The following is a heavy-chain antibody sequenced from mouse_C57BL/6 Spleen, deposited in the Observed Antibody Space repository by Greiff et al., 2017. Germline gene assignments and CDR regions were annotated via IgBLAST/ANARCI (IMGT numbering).Heavy chain of an antibody. CDR2: IRNKANGYTT. CDR3: SRYMGPYFDY. V-gene: IGHV7-3*01. Sequence: EVKLQESGGGLVQPGGSLSLSCAASGFTFTDYYMSWVRQPPGKALEWLGFIRNKANGYTTEYSASVKGRFTISRDNSQSILYLQMNALRAEDSATYYFSRYMGPYFDYWGQGTTLTVSS. J-gene: IGHJ2*01. D-gene: IGHD4-1*01. CDR1: GFTFTDYY.